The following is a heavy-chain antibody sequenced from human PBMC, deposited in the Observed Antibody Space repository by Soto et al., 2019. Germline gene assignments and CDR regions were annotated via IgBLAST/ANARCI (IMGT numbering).Heavy chain of an antibody. Sequence: GGSLRLSCAASGFTFSSYGMHWVRQAPGKGLEWVAVKSYDGTNKYYADSVKGRFTISRDNSKNTLYLQMNRLRAEDTAVYYCAKGGYNYGTTVFEYLGLGTLVTVSS. CDR2: KSYDGTNK. CDR3: AKGGYNYGTTVFEY. J-gene: IGHJ4*02. D-gene: IGHD5-18*01. CDR1: GFTFSSYG. V-gene: IGHV3-30*18.